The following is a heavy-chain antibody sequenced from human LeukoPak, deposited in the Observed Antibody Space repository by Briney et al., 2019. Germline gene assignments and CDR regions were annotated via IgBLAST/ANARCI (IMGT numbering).Heavy chain of an antibody. CDR3: ARRYVDTAMVTDRSSYYYYGMDV. Sequence: ASVKVSCKASGYTFTSYGISWVRQAPGQGLEWMGWISAYNGNTNNAQRLQGRVTMTTDTSTSTAYMELRSLRSDDTAVYYCARRYVDTAMVTDRSSYYYYGMDVWGQGTTVTVSS. V-gene: IGHV1-18*01. D-gene: IGHD5-18*01. CDR1: GYTFTSYG. J-gene: IGHJ6*02. CDR2: ISAYNGNT.